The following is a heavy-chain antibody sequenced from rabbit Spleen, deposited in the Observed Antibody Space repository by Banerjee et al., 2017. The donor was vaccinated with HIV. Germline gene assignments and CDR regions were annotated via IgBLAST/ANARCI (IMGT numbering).Heavy chain of an antibody. Sequence: QSLEESGGDLVKPGASLTLTCTASGFSFSSSDYMCWVRQAPGKGLEWISCIVGSSSGFTYSATWAKGRFTISKTSSTTVTLQMASLTAADTATYFCAGDLGVIVYRFSLWGQGTLVTVS. J-gene: IGHJ4*01. D-gene: IGHD6-1*01. CDR1: GFSFSSSDY. CDR3: AGDLGVIVYRFSL. V-gene: IGHV1S40*01. CDR2: IVGSSSGFT.